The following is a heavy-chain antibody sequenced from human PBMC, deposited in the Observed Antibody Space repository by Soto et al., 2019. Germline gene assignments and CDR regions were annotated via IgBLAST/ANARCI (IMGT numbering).Heavy chain of an antibody. J-gene: IGHJ6*02. CDR3: ARDYYYGSGTPLYYYYYGMDV. V-gene: IGHV5-10-1*01. D-gene: IGHD3-10*01. CDR2: IDPSDSYT. Sequence: GESLKISCKGSGYRFTSYWISWVRQMPGKGLEWMGRIDPSDSYTNYSPSFQGHVTISADKSISTAYLQWSSLKASDTAMYYCARDYYYGSGTPLYYYYYGMDVWGQGTTVTVSS. CDR1: GYRFTSYW.